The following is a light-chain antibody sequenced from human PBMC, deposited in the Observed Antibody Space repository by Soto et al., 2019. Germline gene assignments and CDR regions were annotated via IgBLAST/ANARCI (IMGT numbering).Light chain of an antibody. CDR3: QQYRSSPPYT. V-gene: IGKV3-20*01. CDR1: QSVSSSY. J-gene: IGKJ2*01. Sequence: EIVLTQSPGTLSVSPGERATLSCRASQSVSSSYLVWYQQKPGQAPRLLIYGTSNRATGIPDRFSGSGSGTDFTLTISRLEPEDFAVYYCQQYRSSPPYTFGQGTKLEIK. CDR2: GTS.